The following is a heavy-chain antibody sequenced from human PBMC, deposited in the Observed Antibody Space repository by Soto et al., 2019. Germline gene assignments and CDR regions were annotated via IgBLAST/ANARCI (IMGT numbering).Heavy chain of an antibody. J-gene: IGHJ4*02. CDR3: AKDRRAGGNYGFCSDF. V-gene: IGHV3-23*01. CDR2: SSATGAGT. Sequence: HPGGSLRLSCAASGFTFSSYGMTWVRQAPGKGLEWVSFSSATGAGTYYADSVKGRFTISRDNSKNTLYLQMTSLRADDTAVYYCAKDRRAGGNYGFCSDFWGQGALVTVSS. CDR1: GFTFSSYG. D-gene: IGHD1-7*01.